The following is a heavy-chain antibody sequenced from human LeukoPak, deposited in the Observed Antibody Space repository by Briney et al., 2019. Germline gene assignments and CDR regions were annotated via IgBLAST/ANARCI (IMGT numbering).Heavy chain of an antibody. J-gene: IGHJ5*02. V-gene: IGHV3-21*01. CDR1: GFTFSSYN. CDR2: ITSGSSYI. CDR3: ARGPGIVVVVAAIVPLNP. D-gene: IGHD2-15*01. Sequence: GGSLRLSCAASGFTFSSYNMNWVRQAPGKGLEWVSSITSGSSYIYYADSVKGRFTISRDNAKNSLYLQMNSLRAEDTAVYYCARGPGIVVVVAAIVPLNPWGQGTLVTVSS.